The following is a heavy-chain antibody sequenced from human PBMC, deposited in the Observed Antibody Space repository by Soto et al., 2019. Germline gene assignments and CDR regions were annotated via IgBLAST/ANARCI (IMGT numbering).Heavy chain of an antibody. CDR2: IYYSGST. Sequence: PSETLSLTCSVSGGSISSYYWSWIRQPPGKGLEWIGYIYYSGSTNYNPSLKSRVTISVDTSKNQFSLKLSSVTAADTAVYYCARDRIAVVGAYMDVWGKGTTVTVSS. J-gene: IGHJ6*04. CDR3: ARDRIAVVGAYMDV. CDR1: GGSISSYY. D-gene: IGHD6-19*01. V-gene: IGHV4-59*01.